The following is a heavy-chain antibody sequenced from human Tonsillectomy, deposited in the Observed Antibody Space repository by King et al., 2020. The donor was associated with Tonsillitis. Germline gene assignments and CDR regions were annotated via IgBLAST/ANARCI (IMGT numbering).Heavy chain of an antibody. CDR1: GGSISSYY. CDR3: ARDQNYYDSSGYYRGGFDY. D-gene: IGHD3-22*01. V-gene: IGHV4-59*01. Sequence: VQLQESGPGLVKPSETLSLTCTVSGGSISSYYWSWIRQPPGKGLEWFGYIYYSGSTNSNPSLKSRVTISVDTSKNQFSLKLSSVTAADTAVYYCARDQNYYDSSGYYRGGFDYWGQGTLVTVSS. CDR2: IYYSGST. J-gene: IGHJ4*02.